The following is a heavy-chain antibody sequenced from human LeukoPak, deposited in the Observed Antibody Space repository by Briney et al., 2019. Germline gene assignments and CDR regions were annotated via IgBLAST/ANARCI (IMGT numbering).Heavy chain of an antibody. CDR1: GFTFSSDA. D-gene: IGHD4/OR15-4a*01. V-gene: IGHV3-23*01. Sequence: GGSLRLSCAASGFTFSSDAMSWVRQAPGKGLEWVSAISGRGGSTYYADSVKGRFTISRDNSKNTLYLQMNSLRAEDTAVYYCAKTTTMAGFDYWGQGTLVTVSS. CDR3: AKTTTMAGFDY. J-gene: IGHJ4*02. CDR2: ISGRGGST.